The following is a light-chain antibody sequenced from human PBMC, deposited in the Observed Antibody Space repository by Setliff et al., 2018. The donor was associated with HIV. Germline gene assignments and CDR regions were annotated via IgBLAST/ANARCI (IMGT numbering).Light chain of an antibody. CDR3: CSNTGSNTFV. CDR2: GHT. CDR1: SPNIGGGYD. V-gene: IGLV1-40*01. J-gene: IGLJ1*01. Sequence: QSVLAQPPSVSGAPGQRVTISCTGSSPNIGGGYDVRWYQQPPGTAPKLLIYGHTNRPSGVSNRFSGSKSGNVASLTISGLQAEDEADYYCCSNTGSNTFVFGTGTKVTVL.